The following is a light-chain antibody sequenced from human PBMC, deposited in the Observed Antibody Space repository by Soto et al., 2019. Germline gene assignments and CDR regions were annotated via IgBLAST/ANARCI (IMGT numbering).Light chain of an antibody. CDR1: SSNTGSNT. CDR3: AAWDDSLNAVV. Sequence: QSVLTQPPSASGTPGQRVTISCSGRSSNTGSNTVNWYQQVPGTAPKLRIYNNNQRPSGVPERFSGSKSGTSASLAISGLQSEDEADYYCAAWDDSLNAVVFGGGTKVTV. J-gene: IGLJ2*01. CDR2: NNN. V-gene: IGLV1-44*01.